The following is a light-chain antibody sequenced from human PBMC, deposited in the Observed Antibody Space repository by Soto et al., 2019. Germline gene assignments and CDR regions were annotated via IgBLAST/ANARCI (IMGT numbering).Light chain of an antibody. J-gene: IGLJ1*01. Sequence: QSALTQPASVSGSPGQSITISCTRTSSGVGSYNFVSWYQQHPGEVPKVMIYEVSKRPSGVSDRFSGSKSGNTASLTISGLQAEDEADYYCCADAGRSTYVFGTGTKVTVL. CDR1: SSGVGSYNF. CDR2: EVS. V-gene: IGLV2-23*02. CDR3: CADAGRSTYV.